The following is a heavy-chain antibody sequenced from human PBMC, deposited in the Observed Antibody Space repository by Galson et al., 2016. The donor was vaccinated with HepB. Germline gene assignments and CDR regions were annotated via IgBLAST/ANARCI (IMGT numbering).Heavy chain of an antibody. CDR2: ISVSGTNT. D-gene: IGHD2-2*01. V-gene: IGHV3-23*01. CDR1: GFGFSNYA. CDR3: VRYQRVAGTYYFDY. J-gene: IGHJ4*02. Sequence: SLRLSCAASGFGFSNYAMSWVRQAPGKGLEWLSVISVSGTNTYYAESVNGRFAISRDDPENTVYLQMSSLRAEDTAVYYCVRYQRVAGTYYFDYWGQGTLVTVSS.